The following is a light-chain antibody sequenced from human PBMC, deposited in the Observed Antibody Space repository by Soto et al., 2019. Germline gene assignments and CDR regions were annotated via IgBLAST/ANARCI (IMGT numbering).Light chain of an antibody. Sequence: EIVLTPSPRSLTLSPREXAPLSCRASQSVSSNHLAWYQQKPGQAPRLLIYGASRRATGIPDRFSGSGSGTEFTLTISRLEPEDFAVYYCQQYGSSTYTFGQGTKV. J-gene: IGKJ2*01. V-gene: IGKV3-20*01. CDR2: GAS. CDR3: QQYGSSTYT. CDR1: QSVSSNH.